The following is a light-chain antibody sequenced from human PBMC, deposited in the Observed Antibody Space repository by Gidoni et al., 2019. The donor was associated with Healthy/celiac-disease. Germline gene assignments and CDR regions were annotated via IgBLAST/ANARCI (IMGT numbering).Light chain of an antibody. CDR3: CSYAGSYTV. V-gene: IGLV2-11*01. CDR1: SSDVGGYNY. CDR2: DVS. J-gene: IGLJ2*01. Sequence: QSALTQPRPVSGSPGQSVTIPCTGTSSDVGGYNYVSWYQQHPGKAPKLMIYDVSKRPSGVPERFSGSKSGNTASLTISGLQAEDEADYYCCSYAGSYTVFGGGTKLTVL.